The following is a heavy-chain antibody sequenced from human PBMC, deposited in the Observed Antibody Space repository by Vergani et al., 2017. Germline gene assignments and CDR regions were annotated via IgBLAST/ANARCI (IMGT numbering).Heavy chain of an antibody. Sequence: EVQLVESGGGLIQPGGSLRLSCAASGFTFSIYAMSWVRQAPGKGLEWVSVISGGGGITYYADSVKGRFTISRDSSKNTLYLQMNSLRADDTAVYYCAAFVVVTGFDYWGQGTLVTVSS. CDR1: GFTFSIYA. J-gene: IGHJ4*02. D-gene: IGHD2-21*02. CDR3: AAFVVVTGFDY. V-gene: IGHV3-23*04. CDR2: ISGGGGIT.